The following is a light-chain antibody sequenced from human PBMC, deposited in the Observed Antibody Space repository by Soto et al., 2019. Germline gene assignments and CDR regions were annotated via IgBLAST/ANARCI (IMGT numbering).Light chain of an antibody. V-gene: IGLV3-21*02. J-gene: IGLJ2*01. CDR1: NIGSKS. Sequence: SYELTQPPSVSVAPGQTARITCGGTNIGSKSVHWYQQKPGQAPVLVVYDDSDRPSGIPERFSGSNSGNTATLTISRVEAGDEADYYCQVWDSSSDHPDLVFGGGTKLTVL. CDR2: DDS. CDR3: QVWDSSSDHPDLV.